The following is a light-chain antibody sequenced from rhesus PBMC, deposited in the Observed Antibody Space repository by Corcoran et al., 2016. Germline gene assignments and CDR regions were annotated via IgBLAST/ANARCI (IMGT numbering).Light chain of an antibody. Sequence: QVILTQSPATLSLSPGERATLSCRASQSVGSSLAWYQQKPGLAPKLLIDGASNRATGTPDRFSASGYGTEFTLTISSLEPEDFAVYYCQKYRRSPYSFGQGTKVEIK. CDR3: QKYRRSPYS. V-gene: IGKV3-53*01. J-gene: IGKJ2*01. CDR1: QSVGSS. CDR2: GAS.